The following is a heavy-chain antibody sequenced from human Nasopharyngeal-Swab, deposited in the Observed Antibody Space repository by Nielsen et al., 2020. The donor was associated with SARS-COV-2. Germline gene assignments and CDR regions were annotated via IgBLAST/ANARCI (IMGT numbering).Heavy chain of an antibody. CDR1: GFTFSTYA. CDR2: IDAGGCNT. J-gene: IGHJ4*02. V-gene: IGHV3-23*01. Sequence: GESLKISCAASGFTFSTYAMTWVRQAPGKGLEWVSTIDAGGCNTWYADSVKGRFTISRDNSKSTLYLQMNSLRADDTALYYCADPPFSEYWGQGTLVTVSS. CDR3: ADPPFSEY.